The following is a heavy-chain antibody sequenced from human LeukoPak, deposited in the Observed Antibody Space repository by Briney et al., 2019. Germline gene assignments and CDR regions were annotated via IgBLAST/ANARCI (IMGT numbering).Heavy chain of an antibody. J-gene: IGHJ6*02. D-gene: IGHD2-15*01. CDR1: GFTFSTYD. CDR2: INPAGDT. V-gene: IGHV3-13*04. Sequence: PGGSLRLSCAASGFTFSTYDMHWVRQATGKGLEWVSGINPAGDTYYPGSVKGRFTISREDAKNSFYLQMNSLRVGDTAVYYCARGGCSGGSCSSMDVWGQGTTVTVSS. CDR3: ARGGCSGGSCSSMDV.